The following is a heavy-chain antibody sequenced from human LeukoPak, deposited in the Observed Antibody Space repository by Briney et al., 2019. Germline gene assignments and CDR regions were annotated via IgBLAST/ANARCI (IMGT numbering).Heavy chain of an antibody. CDR1: GYTFTSYG. CDR2: ISAYNGNT. V-gene: IGHV1-18*01. D-gene: IGHD6-13*01. CDR3: ARDRPAAGFYYYYGMDV. J-gene: IGHJ6*02. Sequence: ASVKVSCKASGYTFTSYGISWVRQAPGQGLEWMGWISAYNGNTNYAQKLQGRVTMTTDTSTSTAYMELRSLRSDDTAVYYCARDRPAAGFYYYYGMDVWGQGTTVTVSS.